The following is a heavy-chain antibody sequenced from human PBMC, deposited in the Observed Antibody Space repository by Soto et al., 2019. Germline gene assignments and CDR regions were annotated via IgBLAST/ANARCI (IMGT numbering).Heavy chain of an antibody. CDR1: GGSISSTSYY. CDR3: ARSRWHYYDSSGYYSGTFDY. V-gene: IGHV4-39*01. CDR2: MYYSGST. Sequence: ETLSLTCTVSGGSISSTSYYWGWIRQPPGKGLEWIGSMYYSGSTNYNPSLKSRLTMSVDTSKNQFSLKLSSVTAADTAVYYCARSRWHYYDSSGYYSGTFDYWGQGTLVTVSS. D-gene: IGHD3-22*01. J-gene: IGHJ4*02.